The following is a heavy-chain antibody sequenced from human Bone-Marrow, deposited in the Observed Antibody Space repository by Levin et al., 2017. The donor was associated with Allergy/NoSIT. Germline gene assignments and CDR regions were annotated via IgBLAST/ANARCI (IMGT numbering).Heavy chain of an antibody. V-gene: IGHV3-9*01. CDR3: AKGYLIGHSGAFDV. CDR2: ISWNGDII. CDR1: GFTFDDYA. Sequence: SLKISCATSGFTFDDYAMHWVRQAPGKALEWVAGISWNGDIIGYVDSVKGRFTISRDNAKKSLHLQMNSLRAEDRALYYCAKGYLIGHSGAFDVWGLGIMVTVSS. J-gene: IGHJ3*01. D-gene: IGHD1-26*01.